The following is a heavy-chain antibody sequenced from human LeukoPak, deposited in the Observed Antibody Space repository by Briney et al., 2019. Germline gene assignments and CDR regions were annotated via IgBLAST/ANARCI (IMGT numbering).Heavy chain of an antibody. V-gene: IGHV1-18*01. CDR3: AKEAVLMVYAIQYYFDY. Sequence: ASVKVSCKASGYTFTSYGISWVRQAPGQGLEWMGWISAYNGNTNYAQKLQGRVTMTTDTSTSTAYMELRSLRSDDTAVYYCAKEAVLMVYAIQYYFDYWGQGTLVTVSS. D-gene: IGHD2-8*01. J-gene: IGHJ4*02. CDR1: GYTFTSYG. CDR2: ISAYNGNT.